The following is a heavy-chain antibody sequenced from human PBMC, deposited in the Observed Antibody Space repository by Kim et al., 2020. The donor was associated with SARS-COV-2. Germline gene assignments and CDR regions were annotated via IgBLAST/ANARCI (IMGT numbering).Heavy chain of an antibody. CDR3: ARDDSSSGIDY. CDR1: GGSFSGYY. CDR2: INHSGST. D-gene: IGHD6-6*01. J-gene: IGHJ4*02. V-gene: IGHV4-34*01. Sequence: SETLSLTCAVYGGSFSGYYWSWIRQPPGKGLEWIGEINHSGSTNYNPSLKSRVTISVDTSKNQFSLKLSSVTAADTAVYYCARDDSSSGIDYWGQGTLVTVSS.